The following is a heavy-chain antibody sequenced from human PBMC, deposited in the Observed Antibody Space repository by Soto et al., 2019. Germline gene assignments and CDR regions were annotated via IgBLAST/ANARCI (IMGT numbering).Heavy chain of an antibody. V-gene: IGHV4-39*01. CDR1: GGSISSSSYY. Sequence: SETLSLTCTVSGGSISSSSYYWGWIRQPPGKGLEWIGSIYYSGSTYYNPSLKSRVTISVDTSKNQFSLKLSSVTAADTAVYYCARHGDYYDSSGYPGLAFDIWGQGTMVTVSS. J-gene: IGHJ3*02. CDR3: ARHGDYYDSSGYPGLAFDI. D-gene: IGHD3-22*01. CDR2: IYYSGST.